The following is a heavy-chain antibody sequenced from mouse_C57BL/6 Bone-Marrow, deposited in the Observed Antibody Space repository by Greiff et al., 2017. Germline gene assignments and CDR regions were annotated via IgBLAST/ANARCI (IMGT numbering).Heavy chain of an antibody. CDR1: GYTFTSYW. CDR3: ACYSNLFDY. Sequence: VQLQQPGAELVKPGASVKLSCKASGYTFTSYWMHWVKQMPGRGLEWIGRIDPNSGGTKYNEKFKSKATRTVDQPSSPAYMHLSSLKSEDSAVYYCACYSNLFDYWGQGTTLTVSS. CDR2: IDPNSGGT. V-gene: IGHV1-72*01. J-gene: IGHJ2*01. D-gene: IGHD2-5*01.